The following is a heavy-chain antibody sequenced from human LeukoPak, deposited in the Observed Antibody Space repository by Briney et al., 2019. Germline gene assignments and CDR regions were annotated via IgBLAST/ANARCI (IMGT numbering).Heavy chain of an antibody. CDR1: GFTFSSYA. Sequence: GGSLRLSCAASGFTFSSYAMSWVRQAPGKGLEWVSGISGSGGSTDYADSVKGRFTISRDNSKNTLYLQMNSLRAEDTAVYYCATRYCSGGSCYSEYYFDYWGQGTLVTVSS. D-gene: IGHD2-15*01. J-gene: IGHJ4*02. V-gene: IGHV3-23*01. CDR3: ATRYCSGGSCYSEYYFDY. CDR2: ISGSGGST.